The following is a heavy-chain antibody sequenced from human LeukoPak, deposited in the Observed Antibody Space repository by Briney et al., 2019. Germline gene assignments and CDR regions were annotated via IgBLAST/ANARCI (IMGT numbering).Heavy chain of an antibody. V-gene: IGHV1-3*01. CDR2: TNAGKGNT. CDR3: ARAAWDCCSSSCYYYYGMDV. Sequence: ASVKVSCKASGYTFTSYAMHWVRQAPGQRLEGMGWTNAGKGNTKYSQKFQGRVTITRDTSASTAYMEVSSLRSEDTAVYYCARAAWDCCSSSCYYYYGMDVWGKGTTVTVSS. J-gene: IGHJ6*04. D-gene: IGHD2-2*01. CDR1: GYTFTSYA.